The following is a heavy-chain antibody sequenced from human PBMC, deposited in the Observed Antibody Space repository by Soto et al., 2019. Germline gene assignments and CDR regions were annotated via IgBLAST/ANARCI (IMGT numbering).Heavy chain of an antibody. V-gene: IGHV4-31*03. CDR2: IYYSGST. J-gene: IGHJ5*02. CDR3: ARGGNYGILTGYYFTNWFDP. CDR1: GGSISSGDSY. Sequence: SETLSLTCSVSGGSISSGDSYWGWIRQHPGKGLEWIGYIYYSGSTYYNPSLKSRVTISGDTSKNQFSLNLSSVTAADTAVYYCARGGNYGILTGYYFTNWFDPWGQGTLVTSPQ. D-gene: IGHD3-9*01.